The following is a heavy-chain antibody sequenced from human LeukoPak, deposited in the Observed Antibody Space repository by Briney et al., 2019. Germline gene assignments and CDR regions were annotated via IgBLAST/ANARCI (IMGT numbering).Heavy chain of an antibody. J-gene: IGHJ3*02. CDR1: GFTSSSYG. D-gene: IGHD3-10*01. CDR2: ISYDGSNK. Sequence: PGGSLRLSCAASGFTSSSYGMHWVRQAPGKGLEWVAVISYDGSNKYYADSVKGRFTISRDNSKNTLYLQMNSLRAEDTAVYYCAKFGELLWRPDAFDIWGQGTMVTVSS. CDR3: AKFGELLWRPDAFDI. V-gene: IGHV3-30*18.